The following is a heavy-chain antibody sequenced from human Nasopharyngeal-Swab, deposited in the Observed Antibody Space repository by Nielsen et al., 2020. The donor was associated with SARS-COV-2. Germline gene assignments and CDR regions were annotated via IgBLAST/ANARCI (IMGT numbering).Heavy chain of an antibody. D-gene: IGHD3-16*02. J-gene: IGHJ4*02. Sequence: SLKISCATSGFTFDDYAMHWVRQAPGKGLEWVSGISWNSGSIGYADSVKGRFTISRDNAKNSLYLQMNSLRAEDTAVYYCARIAFGGVIVGVYYFDYWGQGTLVTVSS. CDR1: GFTFDDYA. V-gene: IGHV3-9*01. CDR3: ARIAFGGVIVGVYYFDY. CDR2: ISWNSGSI.